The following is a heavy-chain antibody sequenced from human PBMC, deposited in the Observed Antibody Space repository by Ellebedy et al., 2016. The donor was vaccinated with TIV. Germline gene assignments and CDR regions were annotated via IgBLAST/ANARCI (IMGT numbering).Heavy chain of an antibody. V-gene: IGHV1-2*02. CDR1: GYTFTGYY. Sequence: ASVKVSCKASGYTFTGYYMHWVRQAPGQGLEWMGWINPNSGGTNYAQKFQGRVTMTRDTSISTAYMELSRLRSDDTAVYYCARERGYSYGYGMDVWGQGTTVTVSS. CDR3: ARERGYSYGYGMDV. D-gene: IGHD5-18*01. J-gene: IGHJ6*02. CDR2: INPNSGGT.